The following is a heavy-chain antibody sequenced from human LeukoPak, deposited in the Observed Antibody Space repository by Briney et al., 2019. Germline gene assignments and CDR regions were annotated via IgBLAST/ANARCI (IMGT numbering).Heavy chain of an antibody. CDR1: GFTFNTYT. J-gene: IGHJ5*02. V-gene: IGHV3-30-3*01. CDR2: ISFDGINK. CDR3: AKDSPFFWFDP. D-gene: IGHD2/OR15-2a*01. Sequence: GGSLRLSCAASGFTFNTYTIHWVRQAPGKGLEWVALISFDGINKYYADSVKGRFTISRDNSKNTLYLQMNSLRAEDTAVYYCAKDSPFFWFDPWGQGTLVTVSS.